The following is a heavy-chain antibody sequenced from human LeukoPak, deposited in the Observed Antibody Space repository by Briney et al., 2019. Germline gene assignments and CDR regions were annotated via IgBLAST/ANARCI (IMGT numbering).Heavy chain of an antibody. D-gene: IGHD1-26*01. CDR1: GFTFSTYW. CDR3: ARVSDSGSYSSYYFDY. V-gene: IGHV3-74*01. Sequence: GGSLRLSCAASGFTFSTYWMHWVRHAPGKGLVWVSRINSDGSITSYADSVKGRFTISRDNAKNTLYVQMNSLRAEDTAVYYCARVSDSGSYSSYYFDYWGQGTLVTVSS. J-gene: IGHJ4*02. CDR2: INSDGSIT.